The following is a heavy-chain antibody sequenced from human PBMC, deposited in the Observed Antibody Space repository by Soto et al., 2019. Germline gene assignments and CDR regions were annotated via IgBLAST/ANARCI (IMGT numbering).Heavy chain of an antibody. V-gene: IGHV3-30*18. CDR1: GFTFSSYG. CDR3: AKESVATRANGFDP. CDR2: ISYDGSNK. Sequence: QVQLVESGGGVVQPGRSLRLSCAASGFTFSSYGMHWVRQAPGKGLEWVAVISYDGSNKYYADSVKGRFTISRDNSQNTLYLQMNSLRAEDTAGDYCAKESVATRANGFDPWGQGTLVTVSS. D-gene: IGHD5-12*01. J-gene: IGHJ5*02.